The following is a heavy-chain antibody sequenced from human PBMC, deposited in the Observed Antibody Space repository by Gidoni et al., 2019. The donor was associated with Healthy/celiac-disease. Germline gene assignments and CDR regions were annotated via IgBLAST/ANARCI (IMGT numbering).Heavy chain of an antibody. CDR2: MNPNSGNT. CDR3: ARVPQDCSYCYYYYYGMDV. V-gene: IGHV1-8*01. Sequence: QVQLVQSGAEVKKPGASVKVSCKASGYTFTSSDINWVRQATGQGLEWMGWMNPNSGNTGYAQKFQGRVTMTRNTSISTAYMELSSLRSEDTAVYYCARVPQDCSYCYYYYYGMDVWGQGTTVTVSS. J-gene: IGHJ6*02. D-gene: IGHD2-15*01. CDR1: GYTFTSSD.